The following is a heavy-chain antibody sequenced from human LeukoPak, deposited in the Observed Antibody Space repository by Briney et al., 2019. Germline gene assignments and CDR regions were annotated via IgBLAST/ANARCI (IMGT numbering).Heavy chain of an antibody. D-gene: IGHD3-22*01. J-gene: IGHJ3*02. CDR3: ANLGVYDSSGYPRPLGIRAFDI. CDR1: GVTFSSYA. CDR2: ISGSGGNT. Sequence: GGPLRLSCAASGVTFSSYAMSWVRQPPGKGLEWVSAISGSGGNTYYAAFVKGRFTISRDNSKNTLYLQMNSLRSEVTAVYYCANLGVYDSSGYPRPLGIRAFDIWGQGTMVTVSS. V-gene: IGHV3-23*01.